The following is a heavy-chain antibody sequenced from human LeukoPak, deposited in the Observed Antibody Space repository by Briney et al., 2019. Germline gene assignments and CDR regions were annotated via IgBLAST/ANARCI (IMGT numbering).Heavy chain of an antibody. D-gene: IGHD4-23*01. V-gene: IGHV3-23*01. CDR2: ISGSGGST. CDR3: AKDRDYGGNSGTFDY. J-gene: IGHJ4*02. Sequence: GGSLRLSCAASGFTFSRYWMSWVRQAPGKGLEWVSAISGSGGSTYYADSVKGRFTISRDNSKNTLYLQMNSLRAEDTAVYYCAKDRDYGGNSGTFDYWGQGTLVTVSS. CDR1: GFTFSRYW.